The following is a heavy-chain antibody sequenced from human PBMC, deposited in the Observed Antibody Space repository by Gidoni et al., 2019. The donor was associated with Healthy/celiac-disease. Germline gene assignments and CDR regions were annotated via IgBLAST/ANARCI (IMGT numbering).Heavy chain of an antibody. D-gene: IGHD2-21*02. CDR2: INPSGGRT. J-gene: IGHJ4*02. V-gene: IGHV1-46*01. CDR3: ARYLIDCGGDCYSSGVFDY. Sequence: QVQLVQSGAEVKKPGASVKVSCTASGYTFPSYYMHWVRQAPGQGLEWMGIINPSGGRTSYAQKFQGRVTMTRDTSTSTVYMELSSLRSEDTAVYYCARYLIDCGGDCYSSGVFDYWGQGTLVTVSS. CDR1: GYTFPSYY.